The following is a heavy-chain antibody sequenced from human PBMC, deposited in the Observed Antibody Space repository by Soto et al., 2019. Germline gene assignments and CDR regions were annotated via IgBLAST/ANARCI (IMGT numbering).Heavy chain of an antibody. J-gene: IGHJ6*03. V-gene: IGHV1-69*02. D-gene: IGHD3-10*01. Sequence: ASVKVSCKASGGTFSSYTISWVRQAPGQGLEWMGRIIPILGIANYAQKFQGRVTITADKSTSTAYMELSSLRSEDTAVYYCARSRITMVRGVIITSSTTVDYYMDVWGKGTTVTVSS. CDR1: GGTFSSYT. CDR3: ARSRITMVRGVIITSSTTVDYYMDV. CDR2: IIPILGIA.